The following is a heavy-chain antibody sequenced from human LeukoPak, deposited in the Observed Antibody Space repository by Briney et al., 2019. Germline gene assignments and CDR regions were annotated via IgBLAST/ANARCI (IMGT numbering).Heavy chain of an antibody. CDR1: GYTLTELS. D-gene: IGHD3-10*01. CDR3: ARGSELLWFGELFSPGYYYYYYMDV. J-gene: IGHJ6*03. V-gene: IGHV1-8*01. CDR2: MNPNSGNT. Sequence: ASVKVSCKVSGYTLTELSMHWVRQATGQGLEWMGWMNPNSGNTGYAQKFQGRVTMTRNTSISTAYMELSSLRSEDTAVYYCARGSELLWFGELFSPGYYYYYYMDVWGKGTTVTVSS.